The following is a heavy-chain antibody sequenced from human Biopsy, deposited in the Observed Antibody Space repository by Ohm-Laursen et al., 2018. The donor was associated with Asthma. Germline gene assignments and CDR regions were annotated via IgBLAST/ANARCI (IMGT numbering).Heavy chain of an antibody. CDR2: LSYNGNNK. CDR3: ARGDWYGSASNGY. J-gene: IGHJ4*02. D-gene: IGHD6-6*01. CDR1: GFILSNYD. Sequence: RLSCAAPGFILSNYDMHWVRQAPGKGLEWVAVLSYNGNNKYYAASVRGRFTISRDNSENTLYLQMNSLGVEDTAVYYCARGDWYGSASNGYWGQGTLVTVSA. V-gene: IGHV3-30*03.